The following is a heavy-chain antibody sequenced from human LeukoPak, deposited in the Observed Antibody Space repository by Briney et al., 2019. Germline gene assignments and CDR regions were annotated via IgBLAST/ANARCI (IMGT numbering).Heavy chain of an antibody. J-gene: IGHJ4*02. CDR1: GGSFSGYY. V-gene: IGHV4-34*01. CDR2: INHSGSA. CDR3: ARGQGTVTTH. D-gene: IGHD4-17*01. Sequence: SETLSLTCTVSGGSFSGYYCTWIRQPPGKGLEWIGEINHSGSANYNPSLKSRVTISLDTSKNRFSLKLSSVTAADTAVYYCARGQGTVTTHWGQGTLVTVSS.